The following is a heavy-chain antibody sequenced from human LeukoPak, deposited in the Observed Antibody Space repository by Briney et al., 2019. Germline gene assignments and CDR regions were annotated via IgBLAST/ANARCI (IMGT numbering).Heavy chain of an antibody. J-gene: IGHJ4*02. D-gene: IGHD5-24*01. V-gene: IGHV1-8*01. CDR2: MNPKSGNT. Sequence: ASVKVSCKASGYTFTSYGINWVRQATGQGLEWMGWMNPKSGNTGYAQNFQGRLTMTRDTSISTAHMELSSLRSEDTAVYYCARGLEMEVAAYWGQGTLVTVSS. CDR3: ARGLEMEVAAY. CDR1: GYTFTSYG.